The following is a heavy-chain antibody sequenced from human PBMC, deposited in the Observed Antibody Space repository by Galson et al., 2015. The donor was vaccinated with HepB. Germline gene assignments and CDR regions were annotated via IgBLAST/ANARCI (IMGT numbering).Heavy chain of an antibody. CDR3: ARDRRVRGVIITRFPANWFDP. Sequence: SVKVSCKASGYTFTSYAMNWVRQAPGQGLEWMGWINTNTGNPTYAQGFTGRFVFSLDTSVSTAYLQISSLKAEDTAVYYCARDRRVRGVIITRFPANWFDPWGQGTLVTVSS. CDR2: INTNTGNP. CDR1: GYTFTSYA. J-gene: IGHJ5*02. V-gene: IGHV7-4-1*02. D-gene: IGHD3-10*01.